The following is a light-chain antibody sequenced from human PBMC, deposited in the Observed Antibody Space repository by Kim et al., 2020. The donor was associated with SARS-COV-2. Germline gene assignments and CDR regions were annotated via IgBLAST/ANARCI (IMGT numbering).Light chain of an antibody. Sequence: GQSIHISCNGTSCDFGGYYSFSWYQQHPGQGPKLLIYGVTKRPSGVSIRVSGSKSGNTAPLTISGLQAEDGSSYYCSSYGGTRLLVFGGGTQLTVL. V-gene: IGLV2-23*02. J-gene: IGLJ2*01. CDR1: SCDFGGYYS. CDR3: SSYGGTRLLV. CDR2: GVT.